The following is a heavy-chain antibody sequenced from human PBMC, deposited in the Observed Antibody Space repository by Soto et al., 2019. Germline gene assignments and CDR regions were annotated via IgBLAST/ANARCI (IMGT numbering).Heavy chain of an antibody. CDR2: ISGSGGSA. CDR3: AKDSYSSTWYLDY. J-gene: IGHJ4*02. Sequence: EVQLVESGGGLIQPGGSLRLSCAASGFTFSSFAMTWVRQAPGKGLEWVSGISGSGGSAYYADTVKGRFTISRDNSKNTLYLQMNSLRAEDTAVYYCAKDSYSSTWYLDYWGQGTLVTVSS. CDR1: GFTFSSFA. D-gene: IGHD6-13*01. V-gene: IGHV3-23*04.